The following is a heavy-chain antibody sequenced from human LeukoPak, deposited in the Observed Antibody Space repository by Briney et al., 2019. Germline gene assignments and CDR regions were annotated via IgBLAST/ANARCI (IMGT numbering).Heavy chain of an antibody. D-gene: IGHD6-19*01. J-gene: IGHJ4*02. CDR3: ARAAEYSSGWYLFDY. CDR2: IYHTGST. Sequence: SETLSLTCTVSGDSIGSYYWSWIRQPPGKGLEWIGYIYHTGSTDYNPSLESRVTISVDTSKSQFSLKLTSVTVADTAMYYCARAAEYSSGWYLFDYWGQGILVTVSA. CDR1: GDSIGSYY. V-gene: IGHV4-59*12.